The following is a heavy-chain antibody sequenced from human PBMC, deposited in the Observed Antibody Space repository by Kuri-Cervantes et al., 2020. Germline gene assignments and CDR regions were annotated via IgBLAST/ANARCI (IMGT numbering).Heavy chain of an antibody. J-gene: IGHJ5*02. Sequence: ASVKVSCKASGYTFTSYDINWVRQATGQGLEWMGWMNPNSGNTGYAQKFQGRVTMTRNTSISTAYMELSSLRPEDTAVYYCARVDSGSYWGGFDPWGQGTLVTVSS. CDR2: MNPNSGNT. CDR3: ARVDSGSYWGGFDP. V-gene: IGHV1-8*01. D-gene: IGHD1-26*01. CDR1: GYTFTSYD.